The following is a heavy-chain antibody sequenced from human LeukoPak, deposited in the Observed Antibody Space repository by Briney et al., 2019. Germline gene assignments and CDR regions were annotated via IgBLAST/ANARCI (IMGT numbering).Heavy chain of an antibody. D-gene: IGHD2-15*01. Sequence: SKTLSLTCAVSGYSISSGYYWCWIRQPPGKGLEWIGSIYHSGSTYYNPSLKSRVTISVDTSKNQFSLKLSSVTAADTAVYYCAREDIVVVVAGVYFDYWGQGTLVTVSS. V-gene: IGHV4-38-2*02. CDR3: AREDIVVVVAGVYFDY. J-gene: IGHJ4*02. CDR1: GYSISSGYY. CDR2: IYHSGST.